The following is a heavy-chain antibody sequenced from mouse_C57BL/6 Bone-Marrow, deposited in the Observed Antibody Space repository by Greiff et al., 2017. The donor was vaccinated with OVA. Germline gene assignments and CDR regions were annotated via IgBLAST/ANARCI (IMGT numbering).Heavy chain of an antibody. J-gene: IGHJ1*03. CDR3: AFYYGSSYRYFDV. CDR2: INPNYGTT. V-gene: IGHV1-39*01. CDR1: GYSFTDYN. Sequence: VQLQQSGPELVKPGASVKISCKASGYSFTDYNMNWVKQSNGKSLEWIGVINPNYGTTSYNQKFKGKATLTVDQSSSTAYMQFNSLTSEDSAVYYCAFYYGSSYRYFDVWGTGTTVTVSS. D-gene: IGHD1-1*01.